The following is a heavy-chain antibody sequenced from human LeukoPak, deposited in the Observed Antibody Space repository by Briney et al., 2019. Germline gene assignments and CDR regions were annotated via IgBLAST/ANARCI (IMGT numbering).Heavy chain of an antibody. Sequence: PSQTLSLTCTVSGGSISSGSYYWSWIRQPAGKGLEWIGRIYTSGSTNYNPSLKSRVTISVDTSKNQFSLKLSSVTAADTAVYYCARGGYSSGYKDYWGQGTLVTVSS. D-gene: IGHD3-22*01. CDR1: GGSISSGSYY. CDR3: ARGGYSSGYKDY. CDR2: IYTSGST. V-gene: IGHV4-61*02. J-gene: IGHJ4*02.